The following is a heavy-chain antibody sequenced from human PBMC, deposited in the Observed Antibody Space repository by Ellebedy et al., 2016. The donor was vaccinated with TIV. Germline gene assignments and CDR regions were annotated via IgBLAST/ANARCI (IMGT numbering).Heavy chain of an antibody. J-gene: IGHJ6*02. CDR3: VRSEGYAMDV. V-gene: IGHV4-59*01. CDR2: IYYSGST. Sequence: SETLSPTXTVSGGSISTYYWSWIRQPPGKGLEWIGYIYYSGSTNYNPSLKSRVTISVDTSKNQFSLKLSSVTAADSAVYYCVRSEGYAMDVWGQGTTVTVSS. CDR1: GGSISTYY.